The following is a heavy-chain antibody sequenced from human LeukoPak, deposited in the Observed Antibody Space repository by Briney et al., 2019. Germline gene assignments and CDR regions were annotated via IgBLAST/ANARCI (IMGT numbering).Heavy chain of an antibody. CDR1: GFPFISYS. V-gene: IGHV3-21*01. CDR3: ARVFSSGWTVDY. J-gene: IGHJ4*02. Sequence: GGSLSLSCAASGFPFISYSMNWVRQAPGKGLEWVSSISSSSSYIYYADSVKGRFTISRDNAKNSLYLQMNSLRAEDTAVYYCARVFSSGWTVDYWGQGTLVTVSS. CDR2: ISSSSSYI. D-gene: IGHD6-19*01.